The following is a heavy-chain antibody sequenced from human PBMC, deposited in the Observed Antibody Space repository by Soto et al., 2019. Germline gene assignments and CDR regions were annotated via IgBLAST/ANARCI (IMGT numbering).Heavy chain of an antibody. Sequence: SETLSLTCTVSGGSISSGDYYWSWIRQPPGKGLEWIGYIYYSGSTYYNPSLKSRVTISVDTSKNQFSLKLSSVTAADTAVYYCARGPSHYYVSSGYQDYWGQGTLVTVSS. V-gene: IGHV4-30-4*01. D-gene: IGHD3-22*01. CDR2: IYYSGST. CDR3: ARGPSHYYVSSGYQDY. J-gene: IGHJ4*02. CDR1: GGSISSGDYY.